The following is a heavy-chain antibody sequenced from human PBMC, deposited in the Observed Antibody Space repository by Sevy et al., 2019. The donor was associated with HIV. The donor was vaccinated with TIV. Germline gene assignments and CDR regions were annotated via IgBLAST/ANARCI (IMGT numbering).Heavy chain of an antibody. Sequence: GGSLRLSCAASGFTFSSHSMNWVRQAPGTGLEWVASISSTSSYIYHADSVKGRFTVSRDNAKNSLFLQMNNLRVDDTAVYYCAREAQVVGVDLDFWGQRTLVTVSS. V-gene: IGHV3-21*01. J-gene: IGHJ4*02. CDR3: AREAQVVGVDLDF. CDR1: GFTFSSHS. D-gene: IGHD1-26*01. CDR2: ISSTSSYI.